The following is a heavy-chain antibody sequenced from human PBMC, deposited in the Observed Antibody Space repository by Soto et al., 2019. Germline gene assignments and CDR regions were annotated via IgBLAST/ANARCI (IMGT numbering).Heavy chain of an antibody. CDR2: IKNKADGYAA. V-gene: IGHV3-73*01. Sequence: GGSLRLSCAASGGSFSGSTLHWVRQTSGKGLEWVGRIKNKADGYAAAYAASVRGRFAISRDDSKNTAYLQMNSLKTEDTALYFSTRTMTGYYMVVWGKGTTVTVSS. J-gene: IGHJ6*03. CDR3: TRTMTGYYMVV. CDR1: GGSFSGST. D-gene: IGHD3-9*01.